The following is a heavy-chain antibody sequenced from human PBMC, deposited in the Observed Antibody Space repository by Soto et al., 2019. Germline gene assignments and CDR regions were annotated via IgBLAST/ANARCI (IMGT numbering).Heavy chain of an antibody. Sequence: QVQLVQSGAEVKKPGSSVKVSCKASGGTFSSYAISWVRQAPGQGLEWMGGIIPIFGTANYAQKFHGRVTITADESTSTAYKELSSLRSEDTAVYYCARDLYDILPGYNPNYYSYGMDVWGQGTTVTVSS. CDR1: GGTFSSYA. D-gene: IGHD3-9*01. J-gene: IGHJ6*02. CDR2: IIPIFGTA. CDR3: ARDLYDILPGYNPNYYSYGMDV. V-gene: IGHV1-69*01.